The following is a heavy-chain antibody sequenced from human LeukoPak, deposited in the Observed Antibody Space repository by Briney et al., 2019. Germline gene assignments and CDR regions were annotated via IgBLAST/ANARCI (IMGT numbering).Heavy chain of an antibody. Sequence: GGSLRLSCAASGFTFSAYAMSWVRQAPGKGLEWVSFISTSSLYIYYADSVKGRFTISRDNAKNSLYLQMNSLRAEDTAVYYCAELGITMIGGVWGKGTTVTISS. CDR1: GFTFSAYA. CDR3: AELGITMIGGV. V-gene: IGHV3-21*01. J-gene: IGHJ6*04. D-gene: IGHD3-10*02. CDR2: ISTSSLYI.